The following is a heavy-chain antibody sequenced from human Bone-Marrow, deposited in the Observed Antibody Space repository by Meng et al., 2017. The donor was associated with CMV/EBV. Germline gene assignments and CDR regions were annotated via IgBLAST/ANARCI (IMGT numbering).Heavy chain of an antibody. D-gene: IGHD5-18*01. V-gene: IGHV3-21*01. CDR2: ISSSSSYI. CDR1: GFTFSSYS. J-gene: IGHJ4*02. CDR3: ARSRGYSFGHDY. Sequence: GVSLKISCAASGFTFSSYSMNWVRQAPGKGLEWVSSISSSSSYIYYADSVKGRFTISRDNAKNSLYLQMNSLRAEDTAVYYCARSRGYSFGHDYWGQGTLVTVSS.